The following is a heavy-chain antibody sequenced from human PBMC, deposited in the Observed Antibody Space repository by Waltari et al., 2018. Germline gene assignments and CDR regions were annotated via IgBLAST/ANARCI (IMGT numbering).Heavy chain of an antibody. V-gene: IGHV4-34*01. CDR1: GGSFSCYY. J-gene: IGHJ2*01. D-gene: IGHD4-17*01. CDR2: INHSGST. CDR3: ARGDGDYVPWYFDL. Sequence: QVQLQQWGAGLLKPSETLSLTCAVYGGSFSCYYWSWIPQPPGKGLEWIGEINHSGSTNYNPSLKSRVTISVDTSKNQFSLKLSSVTAADTAVYYCARGDGDYVPWYFDLWGRGTLVTVSS.